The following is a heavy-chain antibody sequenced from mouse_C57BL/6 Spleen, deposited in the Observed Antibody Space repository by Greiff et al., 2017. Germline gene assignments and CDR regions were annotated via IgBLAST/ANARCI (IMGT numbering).Heavy chain of an antibody. V-gene: IGHV6-3*01. J-gene: IGHJ3*01. CDR1: GFTFSNYW. CDR3: TEATYYYGSSYGFAY. Sequence: EVKLEESGGGLVQPGGSMKLSCVASGFTFSNYWMNWVRQSPEKGLEWVAQIRLKSDNYATHYAESVKGRFTISRDDSKSSVYLQMNNLRAEDTGIYYCTEATYYYGSSYGFAYWGQGTLVTVSA. CDR2: IRLKSDNYAT. D-gene: IGHD1-1*01.